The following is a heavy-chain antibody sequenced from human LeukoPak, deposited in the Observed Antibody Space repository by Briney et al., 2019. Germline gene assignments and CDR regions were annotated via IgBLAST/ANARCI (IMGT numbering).Heavy chain of an antibody. V-gene: IGHV1-69*13. Sequence: SVKVSCKDSGGTFSSYAISWVRQAPGQGLEWMGGIIPIFGTANYAQKFQGRVTITADESTSTAYMELSSLRSEDTAVYYCARDPRMGYYDSSGLYFQHWGQGTLVTVSS. CDR2: IIPIFGTA. D-gene: IGHD3-22*01. CDR3: ARDPRMGYYDSSGLYFQH. CDR1: GGTFSSYA. J-gene: IGHJ1*01.